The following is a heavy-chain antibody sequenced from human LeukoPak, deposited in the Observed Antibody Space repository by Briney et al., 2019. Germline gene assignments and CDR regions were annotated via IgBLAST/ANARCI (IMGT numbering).Heavy chain of an antibody. V-gene: IGHV3-23*01. CDR2: ISGSGGST. D-gene: IGHD3-22*01. J-gene: IGHJ4*02. CDR3: AKAHYDSSGYYPGGY. Sequence: PGGSLRLSCAASGFTFSSYAMSWVRQAPGKGLEWVSAISGSGGSTYYADSVKGRFTISRDNSKNTLYLQMNSLRAEDTAVYYCAKAHYDSSGYYPGGYWGQGTLVTVSS. CDR1: GFTFSSYA.